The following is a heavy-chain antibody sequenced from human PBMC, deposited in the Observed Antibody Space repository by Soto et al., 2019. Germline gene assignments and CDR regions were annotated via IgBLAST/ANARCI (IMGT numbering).Heavy chain of an antibody. V-gene: IGHV4-34*01. CDR2: IDHGGSS. J-gene: IGHJ4*02. CDR3: ARGITTKVVQKDAPDKYYFDS. D-gene: IGHD3-22*01. CDR1: GGSFSGYY. Sequence: SETLSLTCAVYGGSFSGYYWSWIRQSPGKGLEWIGEIDHGGSSNFNPSLKSRLTISVDTSKNQFSLKLSSVTAADAAVYYCARGITTKVVQKDAPDKYYFDSWGQGTRVTVSS.